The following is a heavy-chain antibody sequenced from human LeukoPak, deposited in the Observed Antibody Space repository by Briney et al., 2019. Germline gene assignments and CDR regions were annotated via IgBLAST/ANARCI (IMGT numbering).Heavy chain of an antibody. V-gene: IGHV3-30*02. CDR1: VFTFSDYG. J-gene: IGHJ5*01. CDR3: AKGSSPSHNWFNS. Sequence: GGSLRLSCAASVFTFSDYGMHWVRPAPCKGVEGVAFIRNDGSYEYYPDSVKGRFTISRDNSRNALFLQMNSLRAEDTAVYYCAKGSSPSHNWFNSWGQGTLVTVSS. D-gene: IGHD2-2*01. CDR2: IRNDGSYE.